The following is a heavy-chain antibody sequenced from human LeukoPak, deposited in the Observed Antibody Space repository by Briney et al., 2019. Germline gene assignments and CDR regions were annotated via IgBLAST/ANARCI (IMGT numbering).Heavy chain of an antibody. Sequence: GGSLRLSCAASGFNFRDYALSWVRQAPGKGLEWVSSISSSSSYIYYADSVNGRFTISRDNAKNSLYLQMNSLRAEDTAVYYCAKELHSGSIDYWGQGTLVTVSS. CDR1: GFNFRDYA. J-gene: IGHJ4*02. CDR2: ISSSSSYI. CDR3: AKELHSGSIDY. D-gene: IGHD1-26*01. V-gene: IGHV3-21*01.